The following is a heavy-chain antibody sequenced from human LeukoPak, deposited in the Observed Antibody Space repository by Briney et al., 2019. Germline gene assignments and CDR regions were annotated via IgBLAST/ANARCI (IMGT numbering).Heavy chain of an antibody. V-gene: IGHV4-34*01. Sequence: SETLSLTCAVYGGSFSGYYWSWIRQPPGKGLEWIGEINHSGSTNYNPSLKSRVTISVDASKNQFSLKLSSVTAADTAVYYCARGHKTPVYYYYMDVWGKGTTVTVSS. J-gene: IGHJ6*03. CDR2: INHSGST. CDR3: ARGHKTPVYYYYMDV. CDR1: GGSFSGYY.